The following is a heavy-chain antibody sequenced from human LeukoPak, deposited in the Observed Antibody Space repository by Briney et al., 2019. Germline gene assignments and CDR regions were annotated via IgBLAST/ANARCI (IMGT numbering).Heavy chain of an antibody. D-gene: IGHD5-12*01. CDR1: GFTFSSYG. CDR3: AGGNIVATHYFDY. J-gene: IGHJ4*02. CDR2: IWYDGSNK. V-gene: IGHV3-33*01. Sequence: PGRSLRLSCAAAGFTFSSYGMQWVRQAPGKGLEWVAVIWYDGSNKFYADSVKGRFTISRDNSKSTLYLQMNSLRAEDTAVYYCAGGNIVATHYFDYWGQGTLVTVSS.